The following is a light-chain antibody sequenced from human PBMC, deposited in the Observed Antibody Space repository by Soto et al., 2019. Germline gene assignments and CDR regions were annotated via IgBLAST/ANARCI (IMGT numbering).Light chain of an antibody. Sequence: EVLMTQSPATLSVSPGERTTLSCRASESVGTNLAWYQQKPGQAPRLLIYGASTRATGIPARFSGSGSGTDFALTISSLQSEDFAIYYCQQDTNWPLTFGGGTKVEIK. J-gene: IGKJ4*01. CDR3: QQDTNWPLT. CDR1: ESVGTN. V-gene: IGKV3-15*01. CDR2: GAS.